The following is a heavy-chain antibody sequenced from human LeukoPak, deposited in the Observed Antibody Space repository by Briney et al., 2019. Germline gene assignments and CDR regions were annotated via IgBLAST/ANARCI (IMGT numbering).Heavy chain of an antibody. CDR3: ARSRLQHLFDY. V-gene: IGHV4-38-2*02. D-gene: IGHD4-11*01. J-gene: IGHJ4*02. Sequence: PSETLSLTCTVSGYSISSGYYWGWIRQPPGKGLEWIGSIYHSGSTYYNPSLKSRVTISVDTSKNQFSLKLSSVTAADTAVYYCARSRLQHLFDYWGQGTLVTVSS. CDR1: GYSISSGYY. CDR2: IYHSGST.